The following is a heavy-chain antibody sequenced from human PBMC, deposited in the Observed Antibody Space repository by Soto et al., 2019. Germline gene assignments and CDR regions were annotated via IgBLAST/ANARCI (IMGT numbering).Heavy chain of an antibody. J-gene: IGHJ3*01. D-gene: IGHD3-22*01. CDR3: ARERYYYDSSGYLL. Sequence: QVQLQESGPGLVKPSETLSLTCTVSGGSVSSGSYYWSWIRQPPGKGLEWIEYIYYSGSTNYNPSLKSRVTISVDTSKNQFSLKLSSVTAADTAVYYCARERYYYDSSGYLLWGQGTMVTVSS. V-gene: IGHV4-61*01. CDR1: GGSVSSGSYY. CDR2: IYYSGST.